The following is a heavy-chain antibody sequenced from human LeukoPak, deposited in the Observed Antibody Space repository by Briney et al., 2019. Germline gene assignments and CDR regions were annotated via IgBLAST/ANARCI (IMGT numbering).Heavy chain of an antibody. CDR1: GGSIRSYY. Sequence: PSETLSLTCTVSGGSIRSYYWSWIRQPPGKGLEWIGYIYYSGSTNYNPSLKSRVSISVDTSKNQFSLKLSSVTAADTAVYYCARTGSTVTMLYPFDHWGQGTLVTVAS. D-gene: IGHD4-17*01. J-gene: IGHJ4*02. CDR2: IYYSGST. V-gene: IGHV4-59*01. CDR3: ARTGSTVTMLYPFDH.